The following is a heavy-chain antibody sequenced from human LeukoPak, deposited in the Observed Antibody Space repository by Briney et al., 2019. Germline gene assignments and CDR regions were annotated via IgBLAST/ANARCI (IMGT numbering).Heavy chain of an antibody. CDR3: ARDHYYYDSSGYYYYFDY. CDR1: GFTFSSYE. D-gene: IGHD3-22*01. Sequence: PGGSLRLSCAASGFTFSSYEMNWVRQAPGKGLEWVSYISSSGGTVYYADSVKGRFTVSRDNAKNSLYLQMNSLRAEDTAVYYCARDHYYYDSSGYYYYFDYWGQGTLVTVSS. J-gene: IGHJ4*02. V-gene: IGHV3-48*03. CDR2: ISSSGGTV.